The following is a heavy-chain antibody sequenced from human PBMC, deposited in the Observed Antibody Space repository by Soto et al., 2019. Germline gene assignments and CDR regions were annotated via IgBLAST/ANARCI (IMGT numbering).Heavy chain of an antibody. CDR2: ISYDGSNK. CDR1: GFTFSSYG. D-gene: IGHD6-6*01. CDR3: AKETEYSSSSLPTYDYYYGTDV. J-gene: IGHJ6*02. V-gene: IGHV3-30*18. Sequence: GGSLRLSCAASGFTFSSYGMHWVRQAPGKGLEWVAVISYDGSNKYYADSMKGRFTISRDNSKNTLYLQMNSLRAEDTAVYYCAKETEYSSSSLPTYDYYYGTDVWGQGTTVTVSS.